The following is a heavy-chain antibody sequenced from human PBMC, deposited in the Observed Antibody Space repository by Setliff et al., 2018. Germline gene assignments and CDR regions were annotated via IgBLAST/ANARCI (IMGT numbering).Heavy chain of an antibody. J-gene: IGHJ4*02. CDR1: GFTFSTYA. Sequence: HPGGSLRLSCAASGFTFSTYAMSWVRQAPGKGLEWVSTIYSGDRNTFYTDSVKGRFTIFRDGSKNTLFLHMTSLRAEDTAVYYCAKPQLELRWGFESWGQGTPVTVS. CDR3: AKPQLELRWGFES. V-gene: IGHV3-23*03. CDR2: IYSGDRNT. D-gene: IGHD1-7*01.